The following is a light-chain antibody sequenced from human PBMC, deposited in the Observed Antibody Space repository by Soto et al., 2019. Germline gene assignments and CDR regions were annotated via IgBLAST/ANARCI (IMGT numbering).Light chain of an antibody. Sequence: EIVMTQSPVTLSVSPGERATLSCRASQSVSNNYLAWYQQKPGQAPRLLIYGASNRATGIPDRFSGSGSGTDFTLTISRLEPEDFAVYYCQQYGSSGTFGQGTMVDIK. CDR3: QQYGSSGT. V-gene: IGKV3-20*01. CDR2: GAS. J-gene: IGKJ1*01. CDR1: QSVSNNY.